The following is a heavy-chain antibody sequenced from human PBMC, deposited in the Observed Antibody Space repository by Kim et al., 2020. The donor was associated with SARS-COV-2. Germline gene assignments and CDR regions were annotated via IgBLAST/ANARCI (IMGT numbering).Heavy chain of an antibody. D-gene: IGHD5-12*01. V-gene: IGHV4-61*01. CDR3: ARVSGYGDFDY. J-gene: IGHJ4*02. CDR1: GGPVSSGRYF. Sequence: SETLSLTCTVSGGPVSSGRYFWTWIRQPPGKGLEWIAYISDTGTTNYNPSLQSRVTLSIDTSHNQFSLKLWSVTAADTAVYYCARVSGYGDFDYWGQGTL. CDR2: ISDTGTT.